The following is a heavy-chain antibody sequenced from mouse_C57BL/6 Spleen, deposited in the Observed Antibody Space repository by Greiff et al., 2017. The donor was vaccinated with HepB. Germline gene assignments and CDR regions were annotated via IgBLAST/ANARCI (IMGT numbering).Heavy chain of an antibody. CDR3: ARAGYDGSSYPFAY. Sequence: VQLQQSGPELVKPGASVKIPCKASGYTFTDYNMDWVKQSHGKSLEWIGDITPNNGGTIYNQKFKGKATLTVDKSSSTAYMELRSLTSEDTAVYYCARAGYDGSSYPFAYWGQGTLVTVSA. V-gene: IGHV1-18*01. CDR1: GYTFTDYN. J-gene: IGHJ3*01. CDR2: ITPNNGGT. D-gene: IGHD1-1*01.